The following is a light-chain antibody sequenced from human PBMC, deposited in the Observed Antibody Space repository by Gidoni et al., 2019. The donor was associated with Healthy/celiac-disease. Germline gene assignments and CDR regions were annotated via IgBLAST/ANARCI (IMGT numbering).Light chain of an antibody. CDR1: QSVSSSY. V-gene: IGKV3-20*01. CDR3: QQYGSSPRLT. J-gene: IGKJ4*01. CDR2: GAS. Sequence: TVFPPFPSTLSLSPGERATLSCRASQSVSSSYVAWYQQKPGQAPRLLIYGASSRATGIPDRFSGSGSGTDFTLTISRLEPEDFAVYYCQQYGSSPRLTFGGGTKVEIK.